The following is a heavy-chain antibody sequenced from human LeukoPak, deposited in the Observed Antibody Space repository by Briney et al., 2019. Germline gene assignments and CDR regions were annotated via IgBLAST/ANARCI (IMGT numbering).Heavy chain of an antibody. CDR3: ARDSLVVTAAPFSP. CDR1: GYSVSGGYY. D-gene: IGHD2-21*02. CDR2: MYHSGDT. Sequence: SETLSLTCTVYGYSVSGGYYWGWIRQPPGKGLEWIGSMYHSGDTYYNPSLKSRVTISVDTSKNQLSLKLSSVTAADTAVYYCARDSLVVTAAPFSPWGQGTLVTVSS. J-gene: IGHJ5*02. V-gene: IGHV4-38-2*02.